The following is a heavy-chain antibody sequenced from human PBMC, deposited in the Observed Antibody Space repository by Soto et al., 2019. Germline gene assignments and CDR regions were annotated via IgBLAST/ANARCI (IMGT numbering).Heavy chain of an antibody. CDR2: INDSGGT. CDR3: ARGRKGFSSSCYVD. V-gene: IGHV4-34*01. Sequence: SETLSLTCAVYGGSFSGYYWTWIRQPPGKGLEWIGEINDSGGTDYNPSLKSRVTISLDTSKNQLSLKLNSVTAADTAVYYCARGRKGFSSSCYVDWGQGTQVTVSS. CDR1: GGSFSGYY. J-gene: IGHJ4*02. D-gene: IGHD6-13*01.